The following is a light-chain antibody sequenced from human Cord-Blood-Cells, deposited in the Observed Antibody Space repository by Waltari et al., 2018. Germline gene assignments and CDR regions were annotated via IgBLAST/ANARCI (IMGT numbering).Light chain of an antibody. Sequence: EIVLTQSPGPLSLSPGERATLSCRASQSVSSSYLAWYQQKPGQPPRLLIYVASRRATGIPDRFSGSGTGADFTITISRQEPEDLAEYCYQQYGSSQTFGQGTKLEIK. V-gene: IGKV3-20*01. J-gene: IGKJ1*01. CDR2: VAS. CDR3: QQYGSSQT. CDR1: QSVSSSY.